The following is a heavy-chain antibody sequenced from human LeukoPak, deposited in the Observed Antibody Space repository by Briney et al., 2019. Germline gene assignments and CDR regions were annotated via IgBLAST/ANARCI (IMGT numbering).Heavy chain of an antibody. CDR2: IRHGGVT. CDR1: GASLSGFF. D-gene: IGHD3-3*01. J-gene: IGHJ4*02. V-gene: IGHV4-34*01. CDR3: ARDGGITIFGVVILSSYLDY. Sequence: SETLSLTCGVSGASLSGFFWNWVRQSPGEGLEWIGDIRHGGVTTYNPSLMGRFTISRDNAKNSLYLQMNSLRAEDTAVYYCARDGGITIFGVVILSSYLDYWGQGTLVTVSS.